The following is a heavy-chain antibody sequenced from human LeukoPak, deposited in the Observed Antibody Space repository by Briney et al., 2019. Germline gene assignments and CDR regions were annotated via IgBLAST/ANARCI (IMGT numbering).Heavy chain of an antibody. D-gene: IGHD3-9*01. V-gene: IGHV3-30*02. CDR2: TRYDGRNK. J-gene: IGHJ5*02. Sequence: GGSLRLSCAASGFTFSSYGMHWVRQAPGKGLEWVAFTRYDGRNKYYADSVKGRFTISRDNSKNTVSLQMNSLRAEDTALYYCARDLDWGAFDAWGQGTLVTVSS. CDR3: ARDLDWGAFDA. CDR1: GFTFSSYG.